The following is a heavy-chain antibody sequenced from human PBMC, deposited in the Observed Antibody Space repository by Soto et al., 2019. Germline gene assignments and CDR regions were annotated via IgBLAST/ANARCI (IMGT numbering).Heavy chain of an antibody. V-gene: IGHV3-23*01. J-gene: IGHJ4*02. D-gene: IGHD2-15*01. CDR3: AIDSDGGY. CDR1: GFNFSIYS. Sequence: EVRLSESGGGLVQPGESLRLSCAASGFNFSIYSMIWVRQAPGKGLEWVSGISATTGNTYYTNSVKGRYTISRDNFGNTLFLQMNNLRAEDTALYYCAIDSDGGYWGQGTLVTVSS. CDR2: ISATTGNT.